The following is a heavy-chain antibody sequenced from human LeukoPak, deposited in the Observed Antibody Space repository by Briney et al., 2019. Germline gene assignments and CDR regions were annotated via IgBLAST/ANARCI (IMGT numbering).Heavy chain of an antibody. J-gene: IGHJ5*02. CDR2: IYYSGST. CDR1: GGSISSGDYY. Sequence: SQTLSLTCSVSGGSISSGDYYWSWIRQPPGKGLEWIGYIYYSGSTYYNPSLKSRVTISVDTSRNQFSLKLSSVTAADTAVYYCARNEAGTTPNWFDPWGQGTLVTVSS. CDR3: ARNEAGTTPNWFDP. V-gene: IGHV4-30-2*03. D-gene: IGHD1-1*01.